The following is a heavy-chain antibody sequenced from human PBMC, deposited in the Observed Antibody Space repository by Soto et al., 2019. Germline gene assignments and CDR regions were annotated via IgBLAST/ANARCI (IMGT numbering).Heavy chain of an antibody. V-gene: IGHV3-30*18. Sequence: QVQLVESGGGVVQPGRSLRLSCAASGFTFSSDDMHWVRQAPGKGLEWVAVISYDGGNKYYADSVKGRFTISRDNSKNTLYLQMNSLRAEDTAVYYCAKDLCPYGGYYYYGMDVWGQGTTVTVSS. CDR2: ISYDGGNK. CDR3: AKDLCPYGGYYYYGMDV. J-gene: IGHJ6*02. CDR1: GFTFSSDD. D-gene: IGHD2-21*01.